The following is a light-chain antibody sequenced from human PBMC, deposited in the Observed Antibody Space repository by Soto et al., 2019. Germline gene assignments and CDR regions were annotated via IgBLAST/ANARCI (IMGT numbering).Light chain of an antibody. V-gene: IGLV4-69*01. J-gene: IGLJ2*01. CDR1: SGHSTYA. CDR3: QTWGTGIHVV. CDR2: VNNDGSH. Sequence: QLVLTQSPSASASLGASVKLTCTLSSGHSTYAIAWHQQQPEKGPRYLMKVNNDGSHSKGDGIPDRFSGSTSGAERYLTISSLQPEDEADYYCQTWGTGIHVVFGGGTKVTVL.